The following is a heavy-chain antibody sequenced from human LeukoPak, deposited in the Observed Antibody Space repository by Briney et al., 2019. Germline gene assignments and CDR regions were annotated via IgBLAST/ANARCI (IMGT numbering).Heavy chain of an antibody. J-gene: IGHJ6*03. CDR1: GYTFTSYY. D-gene: IGHD3-10*01. Sequence: GASVKVSCKASGYTFTSYYMHWVRQAHGQGLERMGIINPSGGSTSYAQKFQGRVTMNRDTYTSKVYMQLSSLRSEDTAVYYCASESSWYMDVWGKGTTVTVSS. CDR3: ASESSWYMDV. CDR2: INPSGGST. V-gene: IGHV1-46*01.